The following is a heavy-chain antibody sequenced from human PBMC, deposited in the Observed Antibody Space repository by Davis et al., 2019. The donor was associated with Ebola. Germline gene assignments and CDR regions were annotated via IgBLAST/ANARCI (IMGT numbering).Heavy chain of an antibody. CDR1: GFTFSSYG. J-gene: IGHJ5*02. CDR3: ARDPADYGDRLYNWFDP. CDR2: IWYDGSNK. Sequence: PGGSLRLSCAASGFTFSSYGMHWVRQAPGKGLEWVAVIWYDGSNKYYADSVKGRFTISRDNSKNTLYLQMNSLRAEDTAVYYCARDPADYGDRLYNWFDPWGQGTLVTVSS. D-gene: IGHD4-17*01. V-gene: IGHV3-33*01.